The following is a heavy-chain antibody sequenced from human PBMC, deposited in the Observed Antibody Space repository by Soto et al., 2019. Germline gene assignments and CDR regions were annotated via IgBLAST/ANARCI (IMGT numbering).Heavy chain of an antibody. Sequence: GGSLRLSCAASGFTFSSYSMNWVRQAPGKGLEWVSLISWDGGSTYYADSVKGRFTISRDNSKNSLYLQMNSLRTEDTASYYCAKDCTPQNYYYYGMDVWGQGTTVTVSS. V-gene: IGHV3-43*01. CDR2: ISWDGGST. CDR3: AKDCTPQNYYYYGMDV. CDR1: GFTFSSYS. D-gene: IGHD2-15*01. J-gene: IGHJ6*02.